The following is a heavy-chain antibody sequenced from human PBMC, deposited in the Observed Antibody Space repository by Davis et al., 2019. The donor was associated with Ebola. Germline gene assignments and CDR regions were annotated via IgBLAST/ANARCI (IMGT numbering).Heavy chain of an antibody. CDR3: ARIRRYYDFWSGYYLSYYYGMDV. CDR1: GFSLSTSGMC. V-gene: IGHV2-70*01. CDR2: IDWDDDK. Sequence: SGPTLVKPTQTLTLTCTFSGFSLSTSGMCVSWIRQPPGEALEWLALIDWDDDKYYSTSLKTRLTISKDTSKNQVVLTMTNMDPVDTATYYCARIRRYYDFWSGYYLSYYYGMDVWGQGTTVTVSS. D-gene: IGHD3-3*01. J-gene: IGHJ6*02.